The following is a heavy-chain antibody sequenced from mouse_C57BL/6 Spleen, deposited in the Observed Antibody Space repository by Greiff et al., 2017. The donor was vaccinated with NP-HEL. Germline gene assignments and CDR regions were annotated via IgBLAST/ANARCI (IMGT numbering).Heavy chain of an antibody. CDR3: ARGRDYPYYYAMDY. D-gene: IGHD2-4*01. J-gene: IGHJ4*01. Sequence: EVQLQQSGPELVKPGASVTMSCKASGYTFTDYNMHWVKQRHGKSLEWIGYINTNNGGTSYNQKFKGQATLTVNKSSSTSYMELRSLTSEDSAVYYCARGRDYPYYYAMDYWGQGTSVTVSS. V-gene: IGHV1-22*01. CDR2: INTNNGGT. CDR1: GYTFTDYN.